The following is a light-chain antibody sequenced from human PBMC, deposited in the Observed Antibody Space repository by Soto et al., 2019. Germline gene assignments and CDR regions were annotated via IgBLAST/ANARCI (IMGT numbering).Light chain of an antibody. CDR3: SSYGGNSNLV. V-gene: IGLV2-8*01. CDR1: SSDVGRYNY. Sequence: QSALTQPPSASGSPGQSVTISCTGTSSDVGRYNYVSWYQHHTGKAPKLIIYEVSERPSGVPDRFSGSKSGNTASLTVSGLQAEDEADYYCSSYGGNSNLVFGGGTKLTVL. J-gene: IGLJ1*01. CDR2: EVS.